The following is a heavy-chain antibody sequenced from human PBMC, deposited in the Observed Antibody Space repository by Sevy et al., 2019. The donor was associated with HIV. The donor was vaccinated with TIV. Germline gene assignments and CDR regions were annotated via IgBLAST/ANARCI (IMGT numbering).Heavy chain of an antibody. J-gene: IGHJ4*02. CDR1: GYTFTGYY. CDR3: VRDDRDGYFDY. Sequence: ASVKVSCKASGYTFTGYYMHWVRQAPGQGLEWMGWINLDSSGPNYAPKFQGRVTLTRDTSISTAYMELSRLKSDDTAVYYCVRDDRDGYFDYWGQGTLVTVSS. CDR2: INLDSSGP. V-gene: IGHV1-2*02.